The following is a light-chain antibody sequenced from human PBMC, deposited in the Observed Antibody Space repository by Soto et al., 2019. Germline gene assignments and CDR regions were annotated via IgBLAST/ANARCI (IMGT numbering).Light chain of an antibody. V-gene: IGLV2-14*03. CDR3: SSYTSSSTRV. J-gene: IGLJ2*01. CDR2: DVS. CDR1: SSDGGGYAY. Sequence: QSALTQPASVSGSPGQSITLSCTGTSSDGGGYAYVSWYQQHPGKAPKLMIYDVSNRPSGVSNRFSGSKSGNTASLTISGLQPEDEADYYCSSYTSSSTRVLGGGNKLTV.